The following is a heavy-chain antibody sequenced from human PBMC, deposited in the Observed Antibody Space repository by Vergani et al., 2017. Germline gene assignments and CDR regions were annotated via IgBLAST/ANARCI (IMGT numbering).Heavy chain of an antibody. D-gene: IGHD3-22*01. J-gene: IGHJ5*02. CDR1: GFTFSSYS. V-gene: IGHV3-21*01. Sequence: EVQLVESGGGLVKPGGSLRLSCAASGFTFSSYSMNWVRQAPGKGLEWVSSISSSSSYIYYADSVKGRFTISRDNAKNSLYLQMNSLRAEDTAVYYCAGQALIYDSSGYYPNWFDPWGQGTLVTVSS. CDR2: ISSSSSYI. CDR3: AGQALIYDSSGYYPNWFDP.